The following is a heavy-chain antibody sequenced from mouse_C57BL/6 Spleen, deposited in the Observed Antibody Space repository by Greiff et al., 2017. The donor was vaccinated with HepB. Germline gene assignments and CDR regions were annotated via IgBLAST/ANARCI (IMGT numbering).Heavy chain of an antibody. V-gene: IGHV5-4*01. CDR3: AREGYYHYFDY. CDR2: ISDGGSYT. J-gene: IGHJ2*01. D-gene: IGHD2-3*01. Sequence: EVKLMESGGGLVKPGGSLKLSCAASGFTFSSYAMSWVRQTPEKRLEWVATISDGGSYTYYPDNVKGRFTISRDNAKNNLYLQMSHLKSEDTAMYYCAREGYYHYFDYWGQGTTLTVSS. CDR1: GFTFSSYA.